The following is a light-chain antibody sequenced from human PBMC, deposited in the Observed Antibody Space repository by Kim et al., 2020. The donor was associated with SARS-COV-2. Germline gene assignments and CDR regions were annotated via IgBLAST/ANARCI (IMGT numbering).Light chain of an antibody. J-gene: IGLJ1*01. CDR3: AAWDDSLNSYV. V-gene: IGLV1-44*01. Sequence: QQATISCSGHTSNAGRYTVNRYEQRPGTATKLLIYSNQQQPSGIPDRFSGSKSGASASLAISGLQSEDEADYYCAAWDDSLNSYVFGTGTKLTVL. CDR2: SNQ. CDR1: TSNAGRYT.